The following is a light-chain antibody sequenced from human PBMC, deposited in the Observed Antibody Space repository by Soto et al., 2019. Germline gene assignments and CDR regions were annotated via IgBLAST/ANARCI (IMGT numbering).Light chain of an antibody. CDR1: QSVSSN. Sequence: EIVMTQSPATLSVSPGERATLSCRASQSVSSNLAWYQQIPGQAPRVLIYGVSTRATGIPARFSGSGSGTEFTLTVNSLQSEDFAVYYCQQYNDWPKTFGQGTKVEIK. CDR2: GVS. CDR3: QQYNDWPKT. J-gene: IGKJ1*01. V-gene: IGKV3-15*01.